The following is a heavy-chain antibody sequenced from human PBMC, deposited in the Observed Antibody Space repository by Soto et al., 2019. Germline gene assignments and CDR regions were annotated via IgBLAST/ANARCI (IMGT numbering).Heavy chain of an antibody. V-gene: IGHV3-48*03. CDR2: ISSSGSTI. Sequence: GGSLRLSCAASGFTFSSYEMSWVRQAPGKGLEWVSYISSSGSTIYYADSVKGRFTISRDNAKNSLYLQMNSLRAEDTAVYYCARPYYDFWSGYYTGGWGMDVWGQGTTVTVSS. CDR1: GFTFSSYE. J-gene: IGHJ6*02. CDR3: ARPYYDFWSGYYTGGWGMDV. D-gene: IGHD3-3*01.